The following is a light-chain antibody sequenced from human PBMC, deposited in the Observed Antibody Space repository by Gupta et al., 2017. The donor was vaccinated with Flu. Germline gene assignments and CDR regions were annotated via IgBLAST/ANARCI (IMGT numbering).Light chain of an antibody. CDR1: SSNIGTYT. CDR2: SIN. J-gene: IGLJ3*02. CDR3: AAWDDSLNGCV. Sequence: QSVLTQPPSASGTPGQRVTISCYGSSSNIGTYTVNWYQQLPGTAPKLLLYSINQRPSGVPDRFSGSKSGTSASLAISGLQSEDEADYYCAAWDDSLNGCVFGGGTKLTVL. V-gene: IGLV1-44*01.